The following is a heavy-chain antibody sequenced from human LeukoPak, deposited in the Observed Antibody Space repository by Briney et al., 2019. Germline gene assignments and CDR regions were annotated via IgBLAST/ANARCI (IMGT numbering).Heavy chain of an antibody. CDR3: AKMVIVPATKAFDY. V-gene: IGHV3-30*02. CDR1: GFTFSSYG. D-gene: IGHD5-12*01. Sequence: GGSLRLSCAASGFTFSSYGMHCVRQAPGKGLEWVAFIRYDGSNKYYADSVKGRFTISRDNSKNTLYLQMNSLRAEDTAVYYCAKMVIVPATKAFDYWGQGTLVTVSS. J-gene: IGHJ4*02. CDR2: IRYDGSNK.